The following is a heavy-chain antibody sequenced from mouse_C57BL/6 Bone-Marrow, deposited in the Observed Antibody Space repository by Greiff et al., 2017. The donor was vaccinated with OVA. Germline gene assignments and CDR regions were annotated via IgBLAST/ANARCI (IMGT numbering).Heavy chain of an antibody. J-gene: IGHJ3*01. CDR1: GFNIKDDY. V-gene: IGHV14-4*01. Sequence: VQLQQSGAELVRPGASVKLSCTASGFNIKDDYMHWVKQRPEQGLEWIGWIDPENGDTEYASKFQGKATITADTSSNTAYLQLSSLTSEDTAVYYCTTRLTVVAKAYWGQGTLVTVSA. CDR3: TTRLTVVAKAY. D-gene: IGHD1-1*01. CDR2: IDPENGDT.